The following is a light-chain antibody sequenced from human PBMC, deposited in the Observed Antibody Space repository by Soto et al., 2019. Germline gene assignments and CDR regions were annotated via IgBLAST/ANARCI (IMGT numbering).Light chain of an antibody. CDR3: QQYDGYR. Sequence: DIQMTQSPSTLSASVGDRVTITCRASQSITNRLAWYQQKPGKAPKVLIYDASNLEYGVPSRFSGSGSGTEFTLTISSLQPDDFATYYCQQYDGYRFAQGTKVDIK. CDR1: QSITNR. V-gene: IGKV1-5*01. CDR2: DAS. J-gene: IGKJ1*01.